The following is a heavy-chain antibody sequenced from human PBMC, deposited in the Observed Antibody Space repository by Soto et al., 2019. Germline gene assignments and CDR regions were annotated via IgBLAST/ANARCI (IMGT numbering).Heavy chain of an antibody. V-gene: IGHV3-23*01. Sequence: GRLRLACTPSGFPFRSYAISGVRQAPGRGLEWVAASTGAGGGTYNLEAVKGRLTVSRDNSKKTVYLQLDGLRAEDTAVYYCAKGHSDYQGDYNYYGMDVWGQGTTVTVSS. J-gene: IGHJ6*02. CDR1: GFPFRSYA. CDR3: AKGHSDYQGDYNYYGMDV. D-gene: IGHD6-25*01. CDR2: STGAGGGT.